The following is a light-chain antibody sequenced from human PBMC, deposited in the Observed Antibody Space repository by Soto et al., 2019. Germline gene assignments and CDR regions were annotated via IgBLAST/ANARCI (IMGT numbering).Light chain of an antibody. V-gene: IGKV3-20*01. CDR1: QRVSSGY. Sequence: EIVLTQSPGTLSLSPGERATLSCRASQRVSSGYLGWYQQTPGQAPRHLLYAGSNRAAGIPDRFIGRGSETDFTLTISSLEPEDFAVYYCQQYASSPPWTFGQGIKVEIK. J-gene: IGKJ1*01. CDR2: AGS. CDR3: QQYASSPPWT.